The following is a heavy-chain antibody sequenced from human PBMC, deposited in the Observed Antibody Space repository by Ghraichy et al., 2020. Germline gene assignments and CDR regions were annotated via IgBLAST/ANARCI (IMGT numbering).Heavy chain of an antibody. CDR1: GGSFSGYY. V-gene: IGHV4-34*01. Sequence: SETLSLTCAVYGGSFSGYYWSWIRQPPGKGLEWIGEINHSGSTNYNPSLKSRVTISVDTSKNQFSLKLSSVTAADTAVYYCARVPEYYYDSSGYYYGRRWFQHWGQGTLVTVSS. CDR2: INHSGST. D-gene: IGHD3-22*01. CDR3: ARVPEYYYDSSGYYYGRRWFQH. J-gene: IGHJ1*01.